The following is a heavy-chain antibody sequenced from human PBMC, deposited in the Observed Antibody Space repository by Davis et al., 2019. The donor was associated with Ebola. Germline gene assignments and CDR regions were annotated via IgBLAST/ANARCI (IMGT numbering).Heavy chain of an antibody. J-gene: IGHJ4*02. CDR3: ARLGRLEWAFDY. V-gene: IGHV4-59*01. CDR1: GGSISSYY. CDR2: IYYSGST. Sequence: MPGGSLRLSCTVSGGSISSYYWSWIRQPPGKGLEWIGYIYYSGSTNYNPSLKSRVTISVDTSKNQFSLKLSSVTAADTAVYYCARLGRLEWAFDYWGQGTLVTVSS. D-gene: IGHD1-1*01.